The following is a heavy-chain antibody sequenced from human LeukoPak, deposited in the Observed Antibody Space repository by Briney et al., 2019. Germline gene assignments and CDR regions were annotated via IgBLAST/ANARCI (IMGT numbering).Heavy chain of an antibody. CDR2: ISGNGVGT. D-gene: IGHD2-2*01. Sequence: PGGSLRLSCAASGFSFSNAWMRWVRQAPGKGLEWVSSISGNGVGTYYADSVKGRFTISRDNSKNSLSLQMNSLRVEDTAVYYCAKRGSTTYHFDSWGQGTLVTVSS. CDR1: GFSFSNAW. V-gene: IGHV3-23*01. J-gene: IGHJ4*02. CDR3: AKRGSTTYHFDS.